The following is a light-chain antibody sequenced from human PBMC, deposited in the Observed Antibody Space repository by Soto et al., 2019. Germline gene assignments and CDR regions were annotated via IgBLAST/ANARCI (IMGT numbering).Light chain of an antibody. CDR3: AGWDDRLNGWV. Sequence: QSVLTQPPSASGTPGQGVTISCSGSSSNIGTYTVNWYQQLPGTAPKLLIHTNSQRPSGVPDRFSGSKSGTSASLAISGLQSEDEADYYCAGWDDRLNGWVFGGGTKVTVL. CDR1: SSNIGTYT. V-gene: IGLV1-44*01. J-gene: IGLJ3*02. CDR2: TNS.